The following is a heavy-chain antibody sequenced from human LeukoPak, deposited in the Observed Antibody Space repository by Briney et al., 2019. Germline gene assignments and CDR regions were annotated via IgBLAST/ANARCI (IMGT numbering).Heavy chain of an antibody. CDR2: IYYSGST. Sequence: PSETLSLTCTVSGGSISSSSYYWGWIRQPPGKGLEWIGSIYYSGSTYYNLSLKSRVTISVDTSKNQFSLKLSSVTAADAAVYYCARDAFGGVIVGWGQGTLVTVSS. CDR1: GGSISSSSYY. J-gene: IGHJ4*02. V-gene: IGHV4-39*07. D-gene: IGHD3-16*02. CDR3: ARDAFGGVIVG.